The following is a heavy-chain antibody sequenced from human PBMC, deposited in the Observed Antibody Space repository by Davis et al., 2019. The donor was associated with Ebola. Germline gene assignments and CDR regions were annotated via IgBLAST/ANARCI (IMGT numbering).Heavy chain of an antibody. Sequence: GESLKISCAASGFTFSSYWMNWVRQAPGKGLEWVSYISSSSSTIYYADSVKGRFTIYRDNAKNSLYLQMNSLRDEDTAVYYCARDIVSYYDSSGYYYVIDYYGMDVWGQGTTVTVSS. D-gene: IGHD3-22*01. CDR2: ISSSSSTI. J-gene: IGHJ6*02. CDR1: GFTFSSYW. CDR3: ARDIVSYYDSSGYYYVIDYYGMDV. V-gene: IGHV3-48*02.